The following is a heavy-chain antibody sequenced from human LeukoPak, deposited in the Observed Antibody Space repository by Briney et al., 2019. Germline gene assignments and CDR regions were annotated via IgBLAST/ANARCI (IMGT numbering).Heavy chain of an antibody. CDR3: ARVRADSSGHDIDY. CDR1: GFTFGSYW. V-gene: IGHV3-33*08. D-gene: IGHD3-22*01. Sequence: GGSLRLSCAASGFTFGSYWMTWVRQAPGKGLEWVAILWYDGSNEYYADSVKGRFTMSRDNSKNTLHLQMNSLRAEDTAVYYCARVRADSSGHDIDYWGQGTLVTVSS. J-gene: IGHJ4*02. CDR2: LWYDGSNE.